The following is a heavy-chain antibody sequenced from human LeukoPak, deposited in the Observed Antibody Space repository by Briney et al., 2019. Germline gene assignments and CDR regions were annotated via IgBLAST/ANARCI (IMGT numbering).Heavy chain of an antibody. D-gene: IGHD1-14*01. J-gene: IGHJ5*02. Sequence: PSETLSLTCTVSGGSVSTISHFWDWVRQPPGKGLEWIVSLSDTGTAYYNPSLESRVTMSVDTSKNQFSLKLTSVTAADTAVYYWARRDHTGRSHAWFDPWGQGTLVTVSS. CDR1: GGSVSTISHF. V-gene: IGHV4-39*01. CDR2: LSDTGTA. CDR3: ARRDHTGRSHAWFDP.